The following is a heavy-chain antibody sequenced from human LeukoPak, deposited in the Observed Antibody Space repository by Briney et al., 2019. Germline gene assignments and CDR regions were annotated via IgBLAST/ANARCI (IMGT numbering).Heavy chain of an antibody. CDR2: IIPIFGTA. CDR1: GGTFSSYA. J-gene: IGHJ5*02. CDR3: APEVEYSSPGNWFDP. V-gene: IGHV1-69*13. D-gene: IGHD6-6*01. Sequence: SVKVSCKASGGTFSSYAISWVRQAPGQGLEWMGGIIPIFGTANYAQKFQGRVTITADESTSTAYMELSSLRSEDTAVYYCAPEVEYSSPGNWFDPWGQGTLVTVSS.